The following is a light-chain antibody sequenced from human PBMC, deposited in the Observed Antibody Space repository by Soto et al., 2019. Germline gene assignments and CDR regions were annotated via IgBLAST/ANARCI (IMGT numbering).Light chain of an antibody. CDR2: KAS. CDR1: QSISTW. V-gene: IGKV1-5*03. J-gene: IGKJ4*01. CDR3: QQYNSYSPLT. Sequence: DIQMPQSPSTLSASVGDRVSITCRASQSISTWLAWYQQKPGKAPKLLIYKASTLESGVPSRFSGSRSGTEFTLTISSLQTDDFATYYCQQYNSYSPLTFGGGTKVDVK.